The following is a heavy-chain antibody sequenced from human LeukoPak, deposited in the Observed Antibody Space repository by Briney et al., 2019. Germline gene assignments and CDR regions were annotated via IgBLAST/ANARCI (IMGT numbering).Heavy chain of an antibody. CDR2: IYYSGST. CDR3: ARHYSYYDSSGYYRN. J-gene: IGHJ4*02. Sequence: PSETLSLTCAVFGGSLNGYYWTWIRQSPGKGLEWIGYIYYSGSTNYNPSLKSRVTISVDTSKNQFSLKLSSVTAADTAVYYCARHYSYYDSSGYYRNWGQGTLVTVSS. V-gene: IGHV4-59*08. D-gene: IGHD3-22*01. CDR1: GGSLNGYY.